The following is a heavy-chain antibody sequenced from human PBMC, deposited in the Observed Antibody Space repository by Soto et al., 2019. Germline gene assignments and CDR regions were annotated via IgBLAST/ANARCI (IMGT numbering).Heavy chain of an antibody. CDR1: GGSISSSTYY. V-gene: IGHV4-39*01. D-gene: IGHD3-9*01. CDR2: IYSSGSA. CDR3: ARSLRSFDWLFGY. J-gene: IGHJ4*02. Sequence: KPSETLSLTCTVSGGSISSSTYYWGWIRQPPGKGLEWIGSIYSSGSAYYHPSLESRLTISVDTSKNQFSLNLTSVTAADTAVYYCARSLRSFDWLFGYWGQGTLVTVSS.